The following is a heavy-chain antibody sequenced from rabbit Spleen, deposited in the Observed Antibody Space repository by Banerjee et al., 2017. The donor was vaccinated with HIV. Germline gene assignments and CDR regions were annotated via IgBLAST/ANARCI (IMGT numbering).Heavy chain of an antibody. CDR3: ARGDAGYHFITRLDL. CDR2: IYAGSDDST. Sequence: EQLEESGGGLVQPEGSLTLTCTASGFSFSSGYDMCWVRQAPGKGLEWIACIYAGSDDSTYYASWAKGRFTISKTSSTTVTLQMTSLTAADTANYFCARGDAGYHFITRLDLWGPGTLVTVS. J-gene: IGHJ3*01. D-gene: IGHD4-2*01. CDR1: GFSFSSGYD. V-gene: IGHV1S45*01.